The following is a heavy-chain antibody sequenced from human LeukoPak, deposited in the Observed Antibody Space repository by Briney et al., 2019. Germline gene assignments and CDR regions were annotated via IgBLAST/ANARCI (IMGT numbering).Heavy chain of an antibody. CDR1: GYTFTSYY. V-gene: IGHV1-46*01. D-gene: IGHD3-10*01. Sequence: ASVKVSCKASGYTFTSYYMRWVRQAPGQGLEWMGIINPSGGSTSYAQKFQGRVTMTRDTSTSTVYMELSSLRSEDTAVYYCARGGYYGSGSFGFLDYWGQGTLVTVSS. CDR2: INPSGGST. CDR3: ARGGYYGSGSFGFLDY. J-gene: IGHJ4*02.